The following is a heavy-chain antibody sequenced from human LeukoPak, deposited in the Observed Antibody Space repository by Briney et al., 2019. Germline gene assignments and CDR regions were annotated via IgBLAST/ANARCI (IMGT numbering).Heavy chain of an antibody. CDR3: ARGGAARPDY. CDR2: ISSSSSSI. CDR1: GFTFSNYG. V-gene: IGHV3-48*01. Sequence: GGSLRLSCAASGFTFSNYGMDWVRQAPGKGLEWISHISSSSSSIYYADSVKGRFTISRDNAKNSVFLQMNSLRAEDTAVYYCARGGAARPDYWGEGTLVTVSS. D-gene: IGHD6-6*01. J-gene: IGHJ4*02.